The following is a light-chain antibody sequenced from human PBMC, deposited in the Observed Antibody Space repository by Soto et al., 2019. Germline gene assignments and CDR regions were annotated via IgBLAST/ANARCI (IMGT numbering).Light chain of an antibody. V-gene: IGKV1-39*01. CDR2: AAS. CDR1: QSISNY. CDR3: QQSYSNPRT. J-gene: IGKJ1*01. Sequence: DIQMTQSPSSLSASVGDRVTITCRASQSISNYLNWYQQRPGKAPKLLIYAASSVHSGVPSRFSGSGSGTDFALTVSSLQPEDFATYYCQQSYSNPRTFGQGTKVEIK.